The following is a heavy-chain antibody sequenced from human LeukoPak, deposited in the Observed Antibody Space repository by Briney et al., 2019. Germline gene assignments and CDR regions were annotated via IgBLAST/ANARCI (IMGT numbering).Heavy chain of an antibody. CDR3: ARVLTYYYGSSGYFHGFDI. CDR2: ISSSGFTI. V-gene: IGHV3-48*03. CDR1: GFTFSSYE. D-gene: IGHD3-22*01. J-gene: IGHJ3*02. Sequence: GGSLRLSCAASGFTFSSYEMNWVRQAPGKGLEWVSYISSSGFTIYYADSVKGRFTVSRDNAKNSLYLQMNSLRAEDTAVYFCARVLTYYYGSSGYFHGFDIWGQGTMVTVSS.